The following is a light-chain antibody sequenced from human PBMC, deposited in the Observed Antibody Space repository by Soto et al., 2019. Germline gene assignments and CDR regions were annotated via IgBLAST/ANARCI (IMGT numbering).Light chain of an antibody. Sequence: LTQPPSASGSPGQSVTISCTGTSRDVGAYNYVSWYQQHPGKAPKLMIYEVTKRPSGVPDRFSGSKSGNTASLTVSGLQAEDEADYYCSSYAGSNNLLFGTGTKVTVL. V-gene: IGLV2-8*01. J-gene: IGLJ1*01. CDR2: EVT. CDR3: SSYAGSNNLL. CDR1: SRDVGAYNY.